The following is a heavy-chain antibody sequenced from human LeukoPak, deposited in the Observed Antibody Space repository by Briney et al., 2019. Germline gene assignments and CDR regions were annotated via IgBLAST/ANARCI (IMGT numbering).Heavy chain of an antibody. CDR1: GFTVSSNY. CDR2: IYSGGST. J-gene: IGHJ4*02. V-gene: IGHV3-53*01. Sequence: PGGSLRLSCAASGFTVSSNYMSWVRQAPGKGLEWVSVIYSGGSTYYADSVKGRFTISRDNSNNTLYLQMNNLRAEDTAVYYCARVFEGVEDSWGQGTLVTVSS. CDR3: ARVFEGVEDS. D-gene: IGHD3-10*01.